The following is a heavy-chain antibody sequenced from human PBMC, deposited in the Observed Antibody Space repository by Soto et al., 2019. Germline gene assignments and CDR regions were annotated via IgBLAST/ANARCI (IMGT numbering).Heavy chain of an antibody. Sequence: QLVQSGGGVVQPGGSLRLTCAASTFDLSHYAIHWVRQAPGKGLEWVALLSFDGSEKFFIDSVKGRFTISRDSSNNRVFPQMNSLRGDDTAVYFCASDHTMTVSAIRGDVVSTRQNVYTHYYGMDVSGQG. CDR3: ASDHTMTVSAIRGDVVSTRQNVYTHYYGMDV. D-gene: IGHD3-22*01. CDR2: LSFDGSEK. V-gene: IGHV3-30*04. J-gene: IGHJ6*02. CDR1: TFDLSHYA.